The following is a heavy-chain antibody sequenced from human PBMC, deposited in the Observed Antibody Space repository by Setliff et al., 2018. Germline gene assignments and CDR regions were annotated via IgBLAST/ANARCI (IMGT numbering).Heavy chain of an antibody. V-gene: IGHV3-48*03. D-gene: IGHD5-18*01. Sequence: TGGSLRLSCAASGFTFSSDPMNWVRQAPGKGLEWVSYIGESGNNIHYADSVKGRFTISRDNAKNSLYLQMNSLRAEDTAVYYCARDTPDTAMEPTAAFDIWGQGTMVTVSS. CDR2: IGESGNNI. J-gene: IGHJ3*02. CDR1: GFTFSSDP. CDR3: ARDTPDTAMEPTAAFDI.